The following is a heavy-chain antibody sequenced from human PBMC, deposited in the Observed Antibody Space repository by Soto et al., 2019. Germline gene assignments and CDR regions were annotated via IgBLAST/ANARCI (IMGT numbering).Heavy chain of an antibody. D-gene: IGHD1-26*01. CDR2: IYYSGST. CDR3: ARDKGGGSVDY. CDR1: GGSISSYY. Sequence: QVQLQESGPGLVKPSETLSLTCTVSGGSISSYYWSWIRQPPGKGLEWIGYIYYSGSTNYNPSLKSRVTISVDTSKNQFSLKRSSVTAADTAVYYCARDKGGGSVDYWGQGTLVTVSS. V-gene: IGHV4-59*01. J-gene: IGHJ4*02.